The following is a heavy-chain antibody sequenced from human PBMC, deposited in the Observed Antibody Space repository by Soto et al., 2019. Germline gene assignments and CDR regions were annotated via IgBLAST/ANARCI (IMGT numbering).Heavy chain of an antibody. CDR2: ITSNGSTR. CDR1: GFTFSSYE. V-gene: IGHV3-48*03. Sequence: EVQLVESGGGLVQPGGSLRLSCAASGFTFSSYEMNWVRQAPGKGLEWVSDITSNGSTRYYADSVKGRFTISRDNAKNSLYLQMNSLRAEDTAVYYCARGYCTSSACHWNFDYWGQGTLVTVSS. CDR3: ARGYCTSSACHWNFDY. J-gene: IGHJ4*02. D-gene: IGHD2-8*02.